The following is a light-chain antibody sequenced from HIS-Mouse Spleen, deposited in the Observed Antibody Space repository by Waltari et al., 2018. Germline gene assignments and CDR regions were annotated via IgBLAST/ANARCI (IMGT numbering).Light chain of an antibody. Sequence: QSALTQPASVSGSPGQSITIPCTGTSSDVGCYNLVSWYQQHPGKAPKLMIYEGSKRPSGVSNRFSGSKSGNTASLTISGLQAEDEADYYCCSYAGSSTSVVFGGGTKLTVL. CDR2: EGS. CDR1: SSDVGCYNL. CDR3: CSYAGSSTSVV. V-gene: IGLV2-23*01. J-gene: IGLJ2*01.